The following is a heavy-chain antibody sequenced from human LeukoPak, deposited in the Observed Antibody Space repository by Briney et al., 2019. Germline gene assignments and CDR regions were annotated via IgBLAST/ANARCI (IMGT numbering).Heavy chain of an antibody. CDR3: ARDEGLQSSFDL. CDR1: GGSISSENYY. J-gene: IGHJ3*01. Sequence: SETLSLPCTVSGGSISSENYYWSWLRQPAGKGLEWIGRIYSSGSPNYNPSLKSRVTISIDTSKNHFSLSLSFVTAADTGLYYCARDEGLQSSFDLWGQGTMVTVSS. V-gene: IGHV4-61*02. D-gene: IGHD3-3*01. CDR2: IYSSGSP.